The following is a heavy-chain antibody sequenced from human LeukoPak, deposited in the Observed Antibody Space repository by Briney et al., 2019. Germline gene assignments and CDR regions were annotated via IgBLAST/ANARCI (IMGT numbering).Heavy chain of an antibody. Sequence: ASLKVSCKASGYTFTAYYLHWVRQAPGQGLEWMGWVNPNSGGTNYAQKFQGRITMTRDTSTSTAYMELGGLRSDDPAVYYCATYTAFDWGQGTLVTVSS. D-gene: IGHD2/OR15-2a*01. CDR1: GYTFTAYY. J-gene: IGHJ4*02. CDR2: VNPNSGGT. CDR3: ATYTAFD. V-gene: IGHV1-2*02.